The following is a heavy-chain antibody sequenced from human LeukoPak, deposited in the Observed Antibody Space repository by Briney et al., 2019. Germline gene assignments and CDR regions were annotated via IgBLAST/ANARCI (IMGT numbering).Heavy chain of an antibody. D-gene: IGHD6-13*01. CDR3: ARVSSSWYQDWYFDL. CDR2: IFYTGST. Sequence: SETLSLTCTVSGGSISSRSYYWGWIRQPPGKDLEWIGSIFYTGSTHYNPSLKSRVIISVDTSKNQFSLKLSSVTAADTAVYYCARVSSSWYQDWYFDLWGRGTLVTVS. V-gene: IGHV4-39*07. J-gene: IGHJ2*01. CDR1: GGSISSRSYY.